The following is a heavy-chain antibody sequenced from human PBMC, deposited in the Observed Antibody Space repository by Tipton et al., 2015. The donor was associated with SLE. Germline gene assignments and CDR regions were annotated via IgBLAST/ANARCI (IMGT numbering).Heavy chain of an antibody. CDR2: ISSSGSTI. CDR3: ANLERYSGYDYHFDY. J-gene: IGHJ4*02. Sequence: SLRLSCAASGFTFSSYEMNWVRQAPGKGLEWVSYISSSGSTIYYADSVKGRFTISRDNAKNSLYLQMNSLRAEDTAVYYCANLERYSGYDYHFDYWGQGTLVTVSS. CDR1: GFTFSSYE. D-gene: IGHD5-12*01. V-gene: IGHV3-48*03.